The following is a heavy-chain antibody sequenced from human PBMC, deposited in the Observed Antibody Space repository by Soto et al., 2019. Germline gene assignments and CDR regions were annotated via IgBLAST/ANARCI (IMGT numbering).Heavy chain of an antibody. CDR1: GGSISSSSYY. CDR3: ARHNKASSTDYYYSMDV. V-gene: IGHV4-39*01. D-gene: IGHD6-6*01. Sequence: SETLSLTCTVSGGSISSSSYYWGWIRQPPGKGLEWIGSIYYSGSTYYNPSLKSRVTISVDTSKNQFSLKLSSVTAADTAVYYCARHNKASSTDYYYSMDVWGQGTTVTVSS. CDR2: IYYSGST. J-gene: IGHJ6*02.